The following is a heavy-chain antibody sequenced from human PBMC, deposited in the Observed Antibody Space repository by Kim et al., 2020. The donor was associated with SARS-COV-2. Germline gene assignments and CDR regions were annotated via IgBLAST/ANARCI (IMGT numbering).Heavy chain of an antibody. D-gene: IGHD3-10*01. Sequence: SETLSLTCTVSGGSISSGSYYWSWIRQPAKGLEWIGRIYTSGSTNYNPSLKSRVTISVDTSKNQFSLKLSSVTAADTAVYYCAREDYYGSGSYLGGQGTLVTVSS. CDR1: GGSISSGSYY. CDR2: IYTSGST. CDR3: AREDYYGSGSYL. V-gene: IGHV4-61*02. J-gene: IGHJ4*02.